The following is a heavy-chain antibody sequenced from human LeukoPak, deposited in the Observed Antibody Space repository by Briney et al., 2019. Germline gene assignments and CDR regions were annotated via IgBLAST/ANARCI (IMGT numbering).Heavy chain of an antibody. CDR3: ARRAGAYSHPYDY. CDR1: GFTVSSNS. D-gene: IGHD4/OR15-4a*01. J-gene: IGHJ4*02. V-gene: IGHV3-53*01. CDR2: IHSDNT. Sequence: GGSLRLSCTVSGFTVSSNSMSWVRQAPGKGLEWVSFIHSDNTHYSDSVKGRFTISRDNSKNTLYLQMNSLRAEDTAVYYCARRAGAYSHPYDYWGQGTLVTVSS.